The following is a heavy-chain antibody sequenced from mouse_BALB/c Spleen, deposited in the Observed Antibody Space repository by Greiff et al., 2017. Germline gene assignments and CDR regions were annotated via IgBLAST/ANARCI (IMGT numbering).Heavy chain of an antibody. CDR3: ARDGYDYDGAWFAY. Sequence: VHLVESGAELVRPGTSVKVSCKASGYAFTNYLIEWVKQRPGQGLEWIGVINPGSGGTNYNEKFKGKATLTADKSSSTAYMQLSSLTSDDSAVYFCARDGYDYDGAWFAYWGQGTLVTVSA. CDR2: INPGSGGT. CDR1: GYAFTNYL. V-gene: IGHV1-54*01. D-gene: IGHD2-4*01. J-gene: IGHJ3*01.